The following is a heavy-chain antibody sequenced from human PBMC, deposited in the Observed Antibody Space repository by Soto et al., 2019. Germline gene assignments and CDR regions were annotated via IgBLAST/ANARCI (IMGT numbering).Heavy chain of an antibody. J-gene: IGHJ4*02. Sequence: QVLLVESGGGVVQPGTSLTLSCAASGFPFTSYAMHWVRQTPEKGLQWLTIISSDGSTIHYVDSVKGRFTISRDNSKNTVYLQMNSRRADETAVYYCARGTGSGSFLIDYWGQGNLVTVSS. CDR2: ISSDGSTI. V-gene: IGHV3-30-3*01. CDR1: GFPFTSYA. CDR3: ARGTGSGSFLIDY. D-gene: IGHD3-10*01.